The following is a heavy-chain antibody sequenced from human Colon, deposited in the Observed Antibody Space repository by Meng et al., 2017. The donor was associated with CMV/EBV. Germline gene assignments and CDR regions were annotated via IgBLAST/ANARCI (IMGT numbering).Heavy chain of an antibody. J-gene: IGHJ4*02. D-gene: IGHD2-21*02. Sequence: SLNASGPDLVMSNHTLTLNCPFSGVSLATTGAVGVWVRQTPGKAPELLARLHRDDDKRYSQSLKHRLNSTKDTSKNPMVLTMTDLVPADTGTFYCSRHSLTILPDWGQGALVTVSS. CDR2: LHRDDDK. V-gene: IGHV2-5*02. CDR3: SRHSLTILPD. CDR1: GVSLATTGAV.